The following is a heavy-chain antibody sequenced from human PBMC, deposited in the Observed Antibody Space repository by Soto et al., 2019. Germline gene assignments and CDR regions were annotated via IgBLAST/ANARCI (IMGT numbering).Heavy chain of an antibody. V-gene: IGHV1-18*01. CDR2: INTHNGNT. Sequence: QVQLEQSAPEVKKPGASVKVSCKASGYTFTTYGISWVRQAPGQGLEWLGWINTHNGNTNYAQNLQGRVIXTXXXSXXTASVELRSLRSDDTAIYYCTREGSAPYYYYGMDAWGQGTTVTVSS. CDR1: GYTFTTYG. J-gene: IGHJ6*02. D-gene: IGHD3-10*01. CDR3: TREGSAPYYYYGMDA.